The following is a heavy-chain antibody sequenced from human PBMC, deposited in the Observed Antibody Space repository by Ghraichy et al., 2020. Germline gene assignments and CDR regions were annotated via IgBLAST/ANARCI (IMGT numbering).Heavy chain of an antibody. CDR2: IYYSGST. V-gene: IGHV4-39*01. Sequence: ESLNISCTVSGGSISTNNYYWGWIRKPPGKGLEWIGHIYYSGSTNYNPSLKSRVTISVDTSKNQVSLNLSSVTAADTAVYYCARRWGKAYYDSSGYSAPRFDYWGQGILVTVSS. J-gene: IGHJ4*02. CDR3: ARRWGKAYYDSSGYSAPRFDY. D-gene: IGHD3-22*01. CDR1: GGSISTNNYY.